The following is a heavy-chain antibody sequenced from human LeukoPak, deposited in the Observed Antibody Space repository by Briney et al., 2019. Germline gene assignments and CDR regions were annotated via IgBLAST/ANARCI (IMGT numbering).Heavy chain of an antibody. D-gene: IGHD3-10*01. CDR1: GGSISSSNW. CDR2: IYHSGST. J-gene: IGHJ3*02. Sequence: SETLSLTCAVYGGSISSSNWWSWVRQPPGKGLEWIGEIYHSGSTNYNPSLKSRVTISVDKSKNQFSLKLSSVTAADTAVYYCARDYYGSGSYYIVDIWGQGTIVTVSS. V-gene: IGHV4-4*02. CDR3: ARDYYGSGSYYIVDI.